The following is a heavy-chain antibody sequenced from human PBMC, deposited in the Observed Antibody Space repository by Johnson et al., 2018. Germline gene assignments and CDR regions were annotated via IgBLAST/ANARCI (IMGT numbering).Heavy chain of an antibody. D-gene: IGHD5-12*01. Sequence: QLVESGGGVVQPGRSLRLSCGASGFTFSSYGIHWVRQAPAKGLEWVAVISYDGSNKYYADSVKGRFTISRDNSKNTLYLQMNSLRAEDTAVYYCARSAHSGYDWDFFYYYMDVWGKGTTVTVSS. CDR3: ARSAHSGYDWDFFYYYMDV. V-gene: IGHV3-30*03. CDR1: GFTFSSYG. J-gene: IGHJ6*03. CDR2: ISYDGSNK.